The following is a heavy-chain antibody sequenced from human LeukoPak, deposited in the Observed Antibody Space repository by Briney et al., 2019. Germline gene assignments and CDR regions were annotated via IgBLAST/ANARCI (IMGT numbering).Heavy chain of an antibody. D-gene: IGHD3-10*01. CDR1: GFTFSNYG. J-gene: IGHJ3*01. CDR3: ARDRFMVRGVMVGTFDL. Sequence: GGSLRLSCAASGFTFSNYGMHWVRQAPGKGLEWVAVIGYDGSNKYDADSVKGRFTISRDNPKNRMYLQMNSLRAEDTAVYYCARDRFMVRGVMVGTFDLWGQGTMVTVSS. V-gene: IGHV3-33*08. CDR2: IGYDGSNK.